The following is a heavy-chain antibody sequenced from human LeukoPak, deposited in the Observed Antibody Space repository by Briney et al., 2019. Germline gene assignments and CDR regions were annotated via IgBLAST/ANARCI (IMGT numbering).Heavy chain of an antibody. D-gene: IGHD5-24*01. Sequence: PSEALSVTCNVPGGPISAYYWCWIRQPPGEGLEWIRYMYYSGRANYNPYLKSRVTIPVAPSKKQFSLRLSSVTAADTAVYYCATNEDGYNWDWGQGTLVIVSS. CDR1: GGPISAYY. CDR2: MYYSGRA. CDR3: ATNEDGYNWD. V-gene: IGHV4-59*01. J-gene: IGHJ4*02.